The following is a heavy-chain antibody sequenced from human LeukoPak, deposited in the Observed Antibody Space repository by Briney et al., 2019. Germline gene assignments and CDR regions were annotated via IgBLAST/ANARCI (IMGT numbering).Heavy chain of an antibody. CDR1: GASFSDYY. D-gene: IGHD2-2*01. J-gene: IGHJ6*03. CDR2: VNHSGST. CDR3: ARTRVVPAAYYYYYMDV. Sequence: SETLSLTCAVHGASFSDYYWSWIRQPPGKGLEWIGEVNHSGSTTYNPSLKSRVTISVDTSKNQFSLKVSSVTAADTAVYYCARTRVVPAAYYYYYMDVWGKGTTVTVSS. V-gene: IGHV4-34*01.